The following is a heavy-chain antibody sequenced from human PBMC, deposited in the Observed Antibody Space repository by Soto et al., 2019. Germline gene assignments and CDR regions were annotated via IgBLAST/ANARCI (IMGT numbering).Heavy chain of an antibody. Sequence: SETLSLTCTVSGGSISSSSYYWGWIRQPPGKGLEWIGSIYYSGSTYYNPSLKSRVTISVDTSKNQFSLKLSSVTAADTAVYYCARPQYDFWSGYSGAGVAFDIWGQGTLVTVSS. CDR1: GGSISSSSYY. J-gene: IGHJ3*02. V-gene: IGHV4-39*01. CDR2: IYYSGST. CDR3: ARPQYDFWSGYSGAGVAFDI. D-gene: IGHD3-3*01.